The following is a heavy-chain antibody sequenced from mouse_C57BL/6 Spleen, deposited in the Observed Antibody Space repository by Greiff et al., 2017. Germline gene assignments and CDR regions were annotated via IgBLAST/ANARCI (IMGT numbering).Heavy chain of an antibody. D-gene: IGHD2-4*01. Sequence: EVQLQQSGPELVKPGASVKIPCKASGYTFTDYNMDWVKQSHGKSLEWIGDINPNNGGTIYNQKFKGKATLTVDKSSSTAYMELRSLTSEDTAVYYCARRPAYDYDGDYYAMDYWGQGTSVTVSS. V-gene: IGHV1-18*01. CDR3: ARRPAYDYDGDYYAMDY. CDR1: GYTFTDYN. J-gene: IGHJ4*01. CDR2: INPNNGGT.